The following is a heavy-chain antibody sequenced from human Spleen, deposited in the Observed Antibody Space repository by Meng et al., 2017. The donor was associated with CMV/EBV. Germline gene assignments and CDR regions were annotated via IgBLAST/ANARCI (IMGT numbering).Heavy chain of an antibody. CDR1: GYTFTAHY. CDR3: ARGGSNWNYYDCFEH. V-gene: IGHV1-2*02. J-gene: IGHJ4*02. CDR2: ITPNSGGT. D-gene: IGHD1-7*01. Sequence: ASVKVSCKASGYTFTAHYFHWVRQAPGQGPEWMGWITPNSGGTHYAQKFQGRVTMTGDTSISTAYMEMSGLTSDDTAAYYCARGGSNWNYYDCFEHWGQGTLVTVSS.